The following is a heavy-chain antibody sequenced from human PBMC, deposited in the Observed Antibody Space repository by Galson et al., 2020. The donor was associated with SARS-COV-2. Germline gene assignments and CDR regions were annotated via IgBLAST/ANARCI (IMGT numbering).Heavy chain of an antibody. J-gene: IGHJ6*02. CDR3: ATASAVADTGTYYYYGMDV. CDR2: FDPEDGET. Sequence: GESLKISCKVSGYTLTELSMHWVRQAPGKGLEWMGGFDPEDGETIYAQKFQGRVTMTEDTSTDTAYMELSSLRSEDTAVYYCATASAVADTGTYYYYGMDVWGQGTTVTVSS. D-gene: IGHD6-19*01. V-gene: IGHV1-24*01. CDR1: GYTLTELS.